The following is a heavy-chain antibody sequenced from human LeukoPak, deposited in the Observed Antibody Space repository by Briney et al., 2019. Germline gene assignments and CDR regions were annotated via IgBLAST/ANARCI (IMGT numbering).Heavy chain of an antibody. CDR2: ISSNGGST. V-gene: IGHV3-64*01. D-gene: IGHD6-19*01. CDR1: GFTFSSYA. CDR3: ARHHSSGRHFDY. J-gene: IGHJ4*02. Sequence: GGSLRLSCAASGFTFSSYAMHWVRQAPGKGLEYVSAISSNGGSTYYANSVKGRFTISRDNSKNTLYLQMGSLRAEDMAVYYCARHHSSGRHFDYWGQGTLVTVSS.